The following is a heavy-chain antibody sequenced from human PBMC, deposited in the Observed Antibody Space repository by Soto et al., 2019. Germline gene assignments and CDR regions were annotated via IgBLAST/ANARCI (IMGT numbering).Heavy chain of an antibody. J-gene: IGHJ4*02. CDR1: GGSFSGYY. Sequence: SETLSLTCAVYGGSFSGYYWSWIRQPPGKGLEWIGEINHSGSTNYNPSLKSRVTISVDTSKNQFSLKLSSVTAEDTAVYFCARGTVTTFFDYWGQGTLVTVSS. CDR2: INHSGST. D-gene: IGHD4-4*01. V-gene: IGHV4-34*01. CDR3: ARGTVTTFFDY.